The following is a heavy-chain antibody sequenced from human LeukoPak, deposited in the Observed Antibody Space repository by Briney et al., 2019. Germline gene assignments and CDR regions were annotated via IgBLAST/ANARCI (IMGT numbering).Heavy chain of an antibody. V-gene: IGHV3-21*01. CDR2: ISSSSSYI. J-gene: IGHJ6*04. CDR1: GFTFDDYG. CDR3: AELGITMIGGV. D-gene: IGHD3-10*02. Sequence: GGSLRLSCAASGFTFDDYGMSWVRQAPGKGLEWVSSISSSSSYIFYVDSVKGRFTVSRDNAKNSLFLQMNSLRAEDTGVYYCAELGITMIGGVWGKGTTVTISS.